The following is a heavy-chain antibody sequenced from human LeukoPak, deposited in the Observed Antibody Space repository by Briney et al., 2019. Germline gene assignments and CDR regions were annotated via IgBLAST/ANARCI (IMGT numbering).Heavy chain of an antibody. J-gene: IGHJ4*02. Sequence: ASVKVSCKASGYTFTSYGISWVRQAPGQGLEWMGWISAYNGNTNYAQNLRDRVTMTIDTSTSTAYMELRSLKSDDTAVYYCAKDRLTFYDSSGPFDFWGQGTLVTVSS. D-gene: IGHD3-22*01. CDR2: ISAYNGNT. CDR1: GYTFTSYG. CDR3: AKDRLTFYDSSGPFDF. V-gene: IGHV1-18*01.